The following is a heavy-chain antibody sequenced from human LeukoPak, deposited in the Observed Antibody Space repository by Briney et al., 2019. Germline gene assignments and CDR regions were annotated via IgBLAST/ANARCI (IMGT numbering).Heavy chain of an antibody. CDR2: IIPIFGTA. V-gene: IGHV1-69*13. J-gene: IGHJ4*02. D-gene: IGHD1/OR15-1a*01. CDR3: ARDGTAGVDY. CDR1: GGTFSSYA. Sequence: ASVKVSCKASGGTFSSYAISWVRQAPGQGLEWMGGIIPIFGTANYAQKFQGRVTITADESTSTAYMELSRLRSDDTAVYYCARDGTAGVDYWGQGTLVTVSS.